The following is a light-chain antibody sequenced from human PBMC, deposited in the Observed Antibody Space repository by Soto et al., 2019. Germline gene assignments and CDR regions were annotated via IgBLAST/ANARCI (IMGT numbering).Light chain of an antibody. CDR1: SPDIGRYGL. V-gene: IGLV2-23*02. Sequence: QSVLTQPASVSGSPGQSITISCTGASPDIGRYGLVAWYQQDPGKAPKLMIYEVNKRPSGVSDRFSGSKSGNTASLTISGLQAEDEADYFCSSHAGRGSIIFGGGTKLTVL. J-gene: IGLJ2*01. CDR3: SSHAGRGSII. CDR2: EVN.